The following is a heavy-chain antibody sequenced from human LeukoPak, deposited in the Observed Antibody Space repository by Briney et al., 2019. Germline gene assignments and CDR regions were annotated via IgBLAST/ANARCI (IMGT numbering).Heavy chain of an antibody. D-gene: IGHD3-3*01. CDR2: IYSGGST. CDR1: GFTVSSNY. J-gene: IGHJ4*02. CDR3: ARDTRHYDFWSGYYDY. Sequence: QSGGSLRLSCAASGFTVSSNYMSWVRQAPGKGVEWVSVIYSGGSTYYSDSVKGRFTISKDNSKNTLYLQMTSLRAADTAVYYCARDTRHYDFWSGYYDYWGQGTLVTVSS. V-gene: IGHV3-53*01.